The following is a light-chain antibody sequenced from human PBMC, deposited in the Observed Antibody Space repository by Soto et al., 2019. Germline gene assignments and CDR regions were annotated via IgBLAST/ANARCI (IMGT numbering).Light chain of an antibody. CDR1: LPISNY. Sequence: DLQMTQCPSTMSASVRDRVTINYRPRLPISNYLAWYQQKPGKIPKLLIYAASTLQAGVPSRFSGSGSGTDFTLTISSLQPEDVAAYYCQKYNSAPLTFGGGTKVDIK. J-gene: IGKJ4*01. CDR2: AAS. V-gene: IGKV1-27*01. CDR3: QKYNSAPLT.